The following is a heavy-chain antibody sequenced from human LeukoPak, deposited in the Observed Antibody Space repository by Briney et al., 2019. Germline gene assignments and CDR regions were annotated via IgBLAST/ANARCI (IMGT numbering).Heavy chain of an antibody. CDR1: GGTFNSYT. Sequence: SVEVSCXASGGTFNSYTMRWVRQAPGQGLVWMGGLLPILGIANYAQKLQGRVTITADKSTSTAYMELSSLRSEDTAVYYCAREFIKLGRDGYNYSDYWGQGTLVTVSS. CDR3: AREFIKLGRDGYNYSDY. J-gene: IGHJ4*02. V-gene: IGHV1-69*10. CDR2: LLPILGIA. D-gene: IGHD5-24*01.